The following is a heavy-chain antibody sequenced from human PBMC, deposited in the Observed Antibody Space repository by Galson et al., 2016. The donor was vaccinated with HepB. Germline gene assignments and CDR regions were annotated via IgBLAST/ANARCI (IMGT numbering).Heavy chain of an antibody. CDR3: ARGDLNYYYALDV. Sequence: SLRLSCAASGFTLSSYAMSWVRQAPGKGLEWVSVISAASNTYYTDSVKGRFTISRDNSKTTLYLEMNSLRVEDTAVYFCARGDLNYYYALDVWGQGTTVTVSS. J-gene: IGHJ6*02. D-gene: IGHD3-3*01. CDR2: ISAASNT. CDR1: GFTLSSYA. V-gene: IGHV3-23*01.